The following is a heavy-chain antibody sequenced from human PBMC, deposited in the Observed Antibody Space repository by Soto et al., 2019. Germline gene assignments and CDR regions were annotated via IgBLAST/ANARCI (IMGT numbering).Heavy chain of an antibody. CDR3: ARTYYYDSSVYRAFDI. Sequence: ASVKVSCKASGYTFTSYGISWVRQAPGQGLEWMGWISAYNGNTNYAQKLQGRVTMTTDTSTSTAYMELRSLRSDDTAVYYCARTYYYDSSVYRAFDIWGQGTMVTVSS. V-gene: IGHV1-18*01. D-gene: IGHD3-22*01. J-gene: IGHJ3*02. CDR2: ISAYNGNT. CDR1: GYTFTSYG.